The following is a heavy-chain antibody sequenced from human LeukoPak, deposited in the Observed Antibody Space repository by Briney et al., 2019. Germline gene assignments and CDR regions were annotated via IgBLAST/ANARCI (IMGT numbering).Heavy chain of an antibody. CDR1: GGSISSGSYY. V-gene: IGHV4-61*09. CDR2: INHSGST. D-gene: IGHD6-6*01. CDR3: ARGWAARHRYYYYYMDV. Sequence: SQTLSLTCTVSGGSISSGSYYWSWIRQPAGKGLEWIGEINHSGSTNYNPSLKSRVTISVDTSKNQFSLKLSSVTAADTAVYYCARGWAARHRYYYYYMDVWGKGTTVTVSS. J-gene: IGHJ6*03.